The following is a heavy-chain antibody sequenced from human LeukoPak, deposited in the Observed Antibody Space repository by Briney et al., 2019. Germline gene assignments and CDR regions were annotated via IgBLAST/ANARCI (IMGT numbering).Heavy chain of an antibody. CDR1: GYTFTSYG. Sequence: ASVKVSCKASGYTFTSYGISWVRQAPGQGLEWMGWISTYNGNTNYAQKLQGRVTMTTDISTSTAYMELRSLRSDDTAVYYCAGHYYDSSGYDYWGQGTLVTVSS. J-gene: IGHJ4*02. D-gene: IGHD3-22*01. CDR2: ISTYNGNT. V-gene: IGHV1-18*01. CDR3: AGHYYDSSGYDY.